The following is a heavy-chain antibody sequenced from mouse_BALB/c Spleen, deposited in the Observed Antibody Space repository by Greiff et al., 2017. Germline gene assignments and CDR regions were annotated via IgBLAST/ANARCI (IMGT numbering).Heavy chain of an antibody. D-gene: IGHD2-4*01. CDR1: GYSFTGYY. Sequence: LVKTGASVKISCKASGYSFTGYYMHWVKQSHGKSLEWIGYISCYNGATSYNQKFKGKATFTVDTSSSTAYMQFNSLTSEDSAVYYCARGVYYDYRYYAMDDWGQGTSVTVAS. V-gene: IGHV1S34*01. CDR2: ISCYNGAT. J-gene: IGHJ4*01. CDR3: ARGVYYDYRYYAMDD.